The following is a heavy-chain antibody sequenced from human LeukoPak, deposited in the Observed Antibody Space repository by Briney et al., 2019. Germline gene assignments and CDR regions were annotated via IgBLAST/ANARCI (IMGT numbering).Heavy chain of an antibody. V-gene: IGHV1-69*04. Sequence: ASVKVSCKASGGTFSSYAISWVRQGPGQGLEWMGRIIPIFGIANYAQKFQGRVTITADKSTSTAYMELSSLRSEDTAVYYCAREKANWFDPWGQGTLVTVSS. J-gene: IGHJ5*02. CDR2: IIPIFGIA. CDR3: AREKANWFDP. CDR1: GGTFSSYA.